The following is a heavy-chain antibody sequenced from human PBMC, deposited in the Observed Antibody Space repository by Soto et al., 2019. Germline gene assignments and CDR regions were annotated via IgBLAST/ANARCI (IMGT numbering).Heavy chain of an antibody. Sequence: EVQVLATGGGLIQPGGSLRLSYAASGFTVNSNYMSWVRQAPGEGLQWVSITNTGGTTYYADSVKGRFTVSRDNSKNTLYLQMNSLRAEDTAVYYCAKGDGFILAVWGQGTTVSVSS. CDR1: GFTVNSNY. CDR2: TNTGGTT. J-gene: IGHJ6*02. D-gene: IGHD1-26*01. V-gene: IGHV3-53*02. CDR3: AKGDGFILAV.